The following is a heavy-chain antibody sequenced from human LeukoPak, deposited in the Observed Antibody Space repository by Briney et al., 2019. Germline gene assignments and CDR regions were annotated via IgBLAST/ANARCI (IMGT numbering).Heavy chain of an antibody. CDR2: IYNNGNT. Sequence: SETLSLTCTVSGVSLTICGSYWTWIRQHPGTGLEWIGYIYNNGNTYYNPSLKSRLTLSFDKSKNQFSMQLTSVTAADTAVYYCARDRGQNYFDYWGQGTLVTVSS. J-gene: IGHJ4*02. CDR3: ARDRGQNYFDY. D-gene: IGHD3-10*01. V-gene: IGHV4-31*03. CDR1: GVSLTICGSY.